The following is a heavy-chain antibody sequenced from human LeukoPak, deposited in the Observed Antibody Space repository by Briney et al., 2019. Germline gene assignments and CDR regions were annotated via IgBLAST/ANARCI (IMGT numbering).Heavy chain of an antibody. Sequence: PGGSLRLSCAASGFTFDDYGMSWVRQAPGKGLEWVSGINWNGGSTGYADSVKGRFTISRDNAKNSLYLQMNSLRAEDTAVYYCASKPNTVTTREGINWFDPWGQGTLVTVSS. J-gene: IGHJ5*02. CDR3: ASKPNTVTTREGINWFDP. CDR2: INWNGGST. V-gene: IGHV3-20*04. CDR1: GFTFDDYG. D-gene: IGHD4-17*01.